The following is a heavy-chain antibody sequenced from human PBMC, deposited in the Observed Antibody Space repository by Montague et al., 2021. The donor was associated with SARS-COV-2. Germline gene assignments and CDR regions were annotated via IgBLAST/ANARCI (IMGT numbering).Heavy chain of an antibody. V-gene: IGHV4-31*03. J-gene: IGHJ5*02. D-gene: IGHD2-15*01. CDR2: IYYSGST. CDR1: GGSISSGGYY. CDR3: ARHRRAPYCSGGSCYSPPGWFDP. Sequence: TLSLTCTVSGGSISSGGYYWSWIRQHPGKGLEWIGYIYYSGSTYYNPSLKSRVTISVDTSKNRFSLKLSSVTAADTAVYYCARHRRAPYCSGGSCYSPPGWFDPWGQGTLVTVSS.